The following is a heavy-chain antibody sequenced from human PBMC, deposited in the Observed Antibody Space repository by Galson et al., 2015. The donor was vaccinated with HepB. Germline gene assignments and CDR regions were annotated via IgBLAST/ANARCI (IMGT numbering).Heavy chain of an antibody. D-gene: IGHD4-17*01. CDR3: ARDYGDRRSYSGWFDP. CDR1: GYTFTSYA. Sequence: SVKVSCKASGYTFTSYAMHWVRQAPGQRLEWMGWINAGNGNTKYSQKFQGRVTITRDTSASTAYMELSSLRSEDTAVYYCARDYGDRRSYSGWFDPWGQGTLVTVSS. CDR2: INAGNGNT. J-gene: IGHJ5*02. V-gene: IGHV1-3*01.